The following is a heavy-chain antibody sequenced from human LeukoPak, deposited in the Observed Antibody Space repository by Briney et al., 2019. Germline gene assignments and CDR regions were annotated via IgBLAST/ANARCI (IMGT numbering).Heavy chain of an antibody. Sequence: GGSLRLSCAASGFTFDDYAMHWVRQAPGKGLEWVSGITWNRDNIGYGDSVKGRFTISRDNVKNVLYLQMNSLRAEDTAVYYCARSPFPHIVVVTAIYYWGQGTLVTVSS. CDR3: ARSPFPHIVVVTAIYY. D-gene: IGHD2-21*02. J-gene: IGHJ4*02. V-gene: IGHV3-9*01. CDR1: GFTFDDYA. CDR2: ITWNRDNI.